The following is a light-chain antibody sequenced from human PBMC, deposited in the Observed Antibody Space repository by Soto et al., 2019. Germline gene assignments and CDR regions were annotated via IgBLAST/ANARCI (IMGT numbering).Light chain of an antibody. CDR3: QQYGSSSWT. CDR2: GAS. CDR1: QSVRSSY. V-gene: IGKV3-20*01. Sequence: EIVLTLSPGTLSLPPGERATLSCRASQSVRSSYLAWYQQKFGQAPRLLIYGASSRATGIPDRFSGSGSGTDFTLTISRLEPEDFAVYYCQQYGSSSWTFGQGTKVDIK. J-gene: IGKJ1*01.